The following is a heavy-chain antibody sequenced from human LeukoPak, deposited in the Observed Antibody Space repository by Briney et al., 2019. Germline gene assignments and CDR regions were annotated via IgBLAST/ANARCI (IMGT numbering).Heavy chain of an antibody. CDR2: INPNSGGT. CDR3: GREYYDSSGSWFDP. Sequence: GASVKVSCKSSGYTFTGYYMHWVRQAPGQGLEWMGWINPNSGGTNYAQRFQGRVTMTRDTSTSTAYMELSRLRSDDTAVYYCGREYYDSSGSWFDPWGQGTLVTVSP. CDR1: GYTFTGYY. D-gene: IGHD3-22*01. V-gene: IGHV1-2*02. J-gene: IGHJ5*02.